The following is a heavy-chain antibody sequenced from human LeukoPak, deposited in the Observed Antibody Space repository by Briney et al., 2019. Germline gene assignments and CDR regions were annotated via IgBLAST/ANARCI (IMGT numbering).Heavy chain of an antibody. D-gene: IGHD4-17*01. V-gene: IGHV3-21*04. Sequence: GGSLRLSCAASGFTFSSYSMNWVRQAPGKGLEWVSSISSSSSYIYYADSVKGRFTISRGNAKNSLYLQMNSLRAEDTALYYCAKDIGYGDYPDYWGQGTLVTVSS. J-gene: IGHJ4*02. CDR1: GFTFSSYS. CDR3: AKDIGYGDYPDY. CDR2: ISSSSSYI.